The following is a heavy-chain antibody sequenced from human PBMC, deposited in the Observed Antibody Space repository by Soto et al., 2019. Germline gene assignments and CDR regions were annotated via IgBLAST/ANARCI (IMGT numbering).Heavy chain of an antibody. CDR2: IKQDGSEK. V-gene: IGHV3-7*03. D-gene: IGHD2-8*01. CDR1: GFTFSSYW. Sequence: PGGSLRLSCAASGFTFSSYWMSWVRQAPGKGLEWVANIKQDGSEKYYVDSVKGRFTISRDNAKNSLYLQMNSLRAEDTAVYYCAREGCTNGVCYRYYFDYWGQGTLVTVSS. CDR3: AREGCTNGVCYRYYFDY. J-gene: IGHJ4*02.